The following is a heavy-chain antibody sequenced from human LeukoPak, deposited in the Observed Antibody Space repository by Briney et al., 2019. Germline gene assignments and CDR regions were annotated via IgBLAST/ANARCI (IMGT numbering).Heavy chain of an antibody. Sequence: GASVKVSCKASDYTLTSYDISWVRQAPGQGLEWMGWISGYNGNTNYAQNLQGRLTLTTDTSTSTAYMELRSLRSDDTATYYCARDESGFDIWGQGTMVTVSS. CDR2: ISGYNGNT. CDR1: DYTLTSYD. CDR3: ARDESGFDI. J-gene: IGHJ3*02. V-gene: IGHV1-18*01. D-gene: IGHD1-26*01.